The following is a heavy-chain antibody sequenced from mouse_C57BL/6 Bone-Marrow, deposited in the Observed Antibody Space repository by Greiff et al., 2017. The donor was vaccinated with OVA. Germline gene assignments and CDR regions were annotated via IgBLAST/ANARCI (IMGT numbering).Heavy chain of an antibody. CDR3: ARSIYYYGSSYVDYAMDY. V-gene: IGHV1-85*01. Sequence: VQLQQSGPELVKPGASVKLSCKASGYTFTSYDINWVKQRPGQGLEWIGWIYPRDGSTKYNEKFKGKATLTVDTSSSTAYMELHSLTSEDSAVYFCARSIYYYGSSYVDYAMDYWGQGTSVTVSS. D-gene: IGHD1-1*01. J-gene: IGHJ4*01. CDR2: IYPRDGST. CDR1: GYTFTSYD.